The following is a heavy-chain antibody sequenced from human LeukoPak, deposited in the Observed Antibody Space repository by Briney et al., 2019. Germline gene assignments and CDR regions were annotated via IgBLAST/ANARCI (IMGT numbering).Heavy chain of an antibody. Sequence: SQTLSLTCRVSGGSISNYYWNWLRQPAGKGLDWIGRIYASGSTNDNRSRQSRVTISMDKSKNHFSLNLQSVPAADTAFHYCARDFYEDDGHHPFDYWGQGIQVTVSS. V-gene: IGHV4-4*07. J-gene: IGHJ4*02. CDR2: IYASGST. CDR1: GGSISNYY. D-gene: IGHD2/OR15-2a*01. CDR3: ARDFYEDDGHHPFDY.